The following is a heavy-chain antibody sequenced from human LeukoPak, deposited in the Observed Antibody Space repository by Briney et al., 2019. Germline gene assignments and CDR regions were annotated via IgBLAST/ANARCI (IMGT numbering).Heavy chain of an antibody. V-gene: IGHV3-49*03. CDR2: IRSKAYGGTT. J-gene: IGHJ6*02. CDR1: GFTFGDYA. CDR3: TRDRSSSWYMADYYYYGMDV. Sequence: GGSLRLSCTASGFTFGDYAMSWFRQAPGKGLEWVGFIRSKAYGGTTEYAASVKGRFTISRDDSKSIACLQMNSLKTEDTAVYYCTRDRSSSWYMADYYYYGMDVWGQGTTVTVSS. D-gene: IGHD6-13*01.